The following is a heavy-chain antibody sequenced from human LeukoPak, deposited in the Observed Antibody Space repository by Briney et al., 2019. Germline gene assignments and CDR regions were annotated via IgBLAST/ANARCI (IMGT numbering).Heavy chain of an antibody. D-gene: IGHD6-19*01. CDR2: ISWNGGST. Sequence: PGGSLRLSCAASGFRFDDHGVSWVRQAPGKGLEWVSGISWNGGSTGYAESVKGRFTISRDNAKNSLYLQMNSLRAEDTALYYCAAGDRNGWYFYYWGQGILVTVSS. CDR3: AAGDRNGWYFYY. V-gene: IGHV3-20*04. CDR1: GFRFDDHG. J-gene: IGHJ4*02.